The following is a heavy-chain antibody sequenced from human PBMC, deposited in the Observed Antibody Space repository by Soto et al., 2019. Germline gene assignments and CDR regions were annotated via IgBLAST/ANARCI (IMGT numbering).Heavy chain of an antibody. Sequence: GGSLRLSCAASGFTFSSYSMNWVRQAPGKGLEWVSYISSSSSTIYYADSVKGRFTISRDNAKNSLYLQMNSLRAEDTAVYYCASIDIVVVPAATNWFDPWGRGTLVTVSS. J-gene: IGHJ5*02. CDR2: ISSSSSTI. CDR3: ASIDIVVVPAATNWFDP. D-gene: IGHD2-2*01. CDR1: GFTFSSYS. V-gene: IGHV3-48*01.